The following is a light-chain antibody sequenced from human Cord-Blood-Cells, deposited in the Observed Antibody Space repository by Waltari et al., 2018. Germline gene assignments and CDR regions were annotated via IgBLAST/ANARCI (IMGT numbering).Light chain of an antibody. CDR1: NIGSKS. J-gene: IGLJ1*01. CDR2: DDS. V-gene: IGLV3-21*03. Sequence: SYVLTQPPSVSVAPGKTARITCGGNNIGSKSVHWYQQKPGQAPVLVVYDDSDRPSGSPERFSGSNSGNTATLTISRVEAGDEADYYCQVWDSSSDHYVFGTGTKVTAL. CDR3: QVWDSSSDHYV.